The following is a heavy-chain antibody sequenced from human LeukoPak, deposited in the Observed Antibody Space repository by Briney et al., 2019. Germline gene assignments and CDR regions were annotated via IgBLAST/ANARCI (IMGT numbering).Heavy chain of an antibody. D-gene: IGHD3-22*01. J-gene: IGHJ4*02. CDR1: GGSISSYY. Sequence: SETLSLTCTVSGGSISSYYWSWIRQPPGKGLEWIGYIYYSGTTNYNPSLKSRVTISVDTSKNQFSLKLSSVTAADTAVYYCARAGYDSSGYYFFDYWGQGTLVTVSS. V-gene: IGHV4-59*12. CDR2: IYYSGTT. CDR3: ARAGYDSSGYYFFDY.